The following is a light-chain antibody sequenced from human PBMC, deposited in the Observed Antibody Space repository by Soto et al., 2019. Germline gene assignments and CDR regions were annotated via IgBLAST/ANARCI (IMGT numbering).Light chain of an antibody. CDR2: AAS. J-gene: IGKJ1*01. CDR1: QGISTY. V-gene: IGKV1-39*01. Sequence: DIQMTQSPSSLFASVGDRVTITCRASQGISTYLNWYQQKPGKAPKLLIYAASSLQSGVPSRFSGSGSETDFTLTISSLQPEDFATYSCQQSYSTTWTFGQGTKVDI. CDR3: QQSYSTTWT.